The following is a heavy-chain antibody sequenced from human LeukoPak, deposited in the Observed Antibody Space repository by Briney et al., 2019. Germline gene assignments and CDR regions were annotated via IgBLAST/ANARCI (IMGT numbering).Heavy chain of an antibody. CDR2: INWNGGST. D-gene: IGHD1-7*01. Sequence: GGSLRLSCAASGFTFDDYGTSWVRQAPGRGLEWVSGINWNGGSTGYADSVKGRFTISRDNAKNSLYLQMNSLRAEDTALYYCARDSVTGTKGGNDAFDIWGQGTMVTVSS. J-gene: IGHJ3*02. CDR1: GFTFDDYG. CDR3: ARDSVTGTKGGNDAFDI. V-gene: IGHV3-20*04.